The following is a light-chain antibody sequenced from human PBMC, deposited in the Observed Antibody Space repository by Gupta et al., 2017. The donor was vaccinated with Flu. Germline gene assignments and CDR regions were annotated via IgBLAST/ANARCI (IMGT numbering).Light chain of an antibody. Sequence: SITISCIGITSDVGGYDSVSWYQQRPGTAPKLMSDDVSNRPSGMSSRFSGSKSGNTASLTISGLQAEDEADYYCSSYTSTLAVTFGGGTKLTV. J-gene: IGLJ2*01. CDR1: TSDVGGYDS. V-gene: IGLV2-14*04. CDR3: SSYTSTLAVT. CDR2: DVS.